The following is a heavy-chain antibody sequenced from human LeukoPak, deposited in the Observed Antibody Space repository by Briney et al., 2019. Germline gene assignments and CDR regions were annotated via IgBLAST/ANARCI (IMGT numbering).Heavy chain of an antibody. CDR3: ARAQTGTTGTIKYYYYMDV. J-gene: IGHJ6*03. CDR2: INPNSGGT. V-gene: IGHV1-2*02. D-gene: IGHD1-1*01. CDR1: GYTFTGYY. Sequence: ASVKVSCKASGYTFTGYYMHWVRQAPGQGLEWMGWINPNSGGTNYAQKFQGRVTMTRDTSISTAYMELSRLRSDDTAVYYCARAQTGTTGTIKYYYYMDVWGKGTTVTVSS.